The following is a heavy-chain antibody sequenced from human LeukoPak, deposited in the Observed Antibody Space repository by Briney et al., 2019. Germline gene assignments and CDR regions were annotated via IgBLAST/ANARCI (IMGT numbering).Heavy chain of an antibody. V-gene: IGHV4-34*01. CDR2: INHSGST. CDR3: ARGRVQYYFGSGSQGWFDP. D-gene: IGHD3-10*01. J-gene: IGHJ5*02. Sequence: PSETLSLTCAAYGGSFSGYYWNWIGQSPGMGLEWIGEINHSGSTNYNPSLKSRVTISVDTPKNQFSLRLTSVTAADTAVYYCARGRVQYYFGSGSQGWFDPWGQGTLVTVSS. CDR1: GGSFSGYY.